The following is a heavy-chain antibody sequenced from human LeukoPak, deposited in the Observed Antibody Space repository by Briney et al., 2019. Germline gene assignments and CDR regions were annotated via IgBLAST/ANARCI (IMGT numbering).Heavy chain of an antibody. V-gene: IGHV3-20*04. Sequence: GGSLRLFCAASGGTFDDYAMTWVRQAPGMGLEWVSGINWNGGNTAYADSVKGRFTISRDNAKNSLYLQMNSLRAEDTALYYCARAFFPTVGAYDYWGQGTLVTVSS. J-gene: IGHJ4*02. CDR2: INWNGGNT. CDR1: GGTFDDYA. CDR3: ARAFFPTVGAYDY. D-gene: IGHD1-26*01.